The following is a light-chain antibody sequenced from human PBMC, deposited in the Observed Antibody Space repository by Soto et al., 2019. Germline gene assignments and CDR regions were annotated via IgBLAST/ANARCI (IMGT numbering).Light chain of an antibody. CDR3: SSYAGSNNYV. J-gene: IGLJ1*01. CDR2: EVS. Sequence: QSVLTQPTSASGSPGQSVTISCTGTNSDVGGYDYVSWYQQHPGKAPKLMIYEVSKRPSGVPDRFSGSKSANTASLTVSGLQAEDEADYYCSSYAGSNNYVFGTGTKVTVL. V-gene: IGLV2-8*01. CDR1: NSDVGGYDY.